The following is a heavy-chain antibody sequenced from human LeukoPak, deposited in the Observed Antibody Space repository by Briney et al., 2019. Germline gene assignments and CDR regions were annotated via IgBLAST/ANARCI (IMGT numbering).Heavy chain of an antibody. J-gene: IGHJ3*02. Sequence: GGSLRLSCAASGFTVSSNYMSWVRQAPWKGLEWVSVIYSGGSTYYADSVKGRFTISRDNSKNTLYLQMNSLRAEDTAVYYCARSGGLGWLRFDAFDIWGQGTMVTVSS. V-gene: IGHV3-66*01. CDR1: GFTVSSNY. CDR3: ARSGGLGWLRFDAFDI. D-gene: IGHD5-12*01. CDR2: IYSGGST.